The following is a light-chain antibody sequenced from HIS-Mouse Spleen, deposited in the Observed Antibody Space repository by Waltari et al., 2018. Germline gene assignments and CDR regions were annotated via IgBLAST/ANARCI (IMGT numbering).Light chain of an antibody. CDR3: CSYAGSSTWV. V-gene: IGLV2-23*01. CDR1: SSDVGSHNL. J-gene: IGLJ3*02. CDR2: EGS. Sequence: QSALTQPASVSGSPGQSITISCTGTSSDVGSHNLVSWYQQHPVKAPKLMIYEGSKRPSGVSNRFSGSKYGNTASLTISGLQAEDEADYYCCSYAGSSTWVFGGGTMLTVL.